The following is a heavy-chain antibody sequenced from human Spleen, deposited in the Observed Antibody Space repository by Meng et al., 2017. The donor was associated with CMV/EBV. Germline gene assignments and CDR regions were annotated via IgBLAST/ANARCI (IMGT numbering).Heavy chain of an antibody. CDR3: ARDRYNRDFDY. V-gene: IGHV1-18*01. D-gene: IGHD1-14*01. CDR2: ISPYNGNR. J-gene: IGHJ4*02. CDR1: GYTFINFG. Sequence: SCKAYGYTFINFGFTWVRQAPGQGLQWMGWISPYNGNRKYEKSLQGRVTLTTDTSTRTAYMELRSLRSDDTAVYYCARDRYNRDFDYWGQGTLVTVSS.